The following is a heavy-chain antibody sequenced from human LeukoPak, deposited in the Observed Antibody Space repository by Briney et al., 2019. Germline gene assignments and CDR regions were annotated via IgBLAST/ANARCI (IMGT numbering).Heavy chain of an antibody. V-gene: IGHV4-30-4*01. J-gene: IGHJ5*02. D-gene: IGHD3-22*01. CDR3: ARPYCYDSRIDA. Sequence: PAQTLSLTCTVSGVSISSGDKYWSWIRQPQGQGLGWTGNSDYSGSTYYNPSLKSRVVISVDTSKNQFYLKLSSVTAADTAVYYCARPYCYDSRIDAWGQGILITVSS. CDR2: SDYSGST. CDR1: GVSISSGDKY.